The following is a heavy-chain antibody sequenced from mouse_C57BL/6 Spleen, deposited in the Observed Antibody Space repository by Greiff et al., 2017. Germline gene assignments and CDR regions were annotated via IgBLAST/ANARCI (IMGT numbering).Heavy chain of an antibody. V-gene: IGHV1-80*01. CDR2: IYPGDGDT. CDR3: ARSGSNGFAY. CDR1: GYAFSSYW. Sequence: QVHVKQSGAELVKPGASVKISCKASGYAFSSYWMNWVKQRPGKGLEWIGQIYPGDGDTNYNGKFKGKATLTADKSSSTAYMQLSSLTSEDSAVYFCARSGSNGFAYWGQGTLVTVSA. J-gene: IGHJ3*01. D-gene: IGHD2-5*01.